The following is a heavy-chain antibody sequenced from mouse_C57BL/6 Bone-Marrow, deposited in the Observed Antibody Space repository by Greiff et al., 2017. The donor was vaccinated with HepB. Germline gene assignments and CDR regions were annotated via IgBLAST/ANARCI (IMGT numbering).Heavy chain of an antibody. CDR1: GYTFTDYY. V-gene: IGHV1-19*01. Sequence: VQLKQSGPVLVKPGASVKMSCKASGYTFTDYYMNWVKQSHGKSLEWIGVINPYNGGTSYNQKFKGKATLTVDKSSSTAYMELNSLTSEDSAVYYCARNDYGNYWAMDYWGQGTSVTVSS. D-gene: IGHD2-1*01. CDR3: ARNDYGNYWAMDY. J-gene: IGHJ4*01. CDR2: INPYNGGT.